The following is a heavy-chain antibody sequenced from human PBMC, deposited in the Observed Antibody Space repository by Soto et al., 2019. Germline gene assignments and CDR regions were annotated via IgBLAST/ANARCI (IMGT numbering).Heavy chain of an antibody. CDR1: GGTFSSYA. J-gene: IGHJ6*02. CDR3: PSSVAKYYYYGMDV. CDR2: IIPIFGTA. V-gene: IGHV1-69*12. Sequence: QVQLVQSGAEVKKPGSSVKVSCKASGGTFSSYAISWVRQAPGQGLEWMGGIIPIFGTANYAQKFQGRVTITADDSTSTAYMALSRLRSEDTAVYYCPSSVAKYYYYGMDVWGQGTTVTVSS. D-gene: IGHD5-12*01.